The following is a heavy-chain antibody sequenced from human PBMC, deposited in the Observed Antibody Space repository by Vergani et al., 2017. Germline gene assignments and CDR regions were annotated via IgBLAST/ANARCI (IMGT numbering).Heavy chain of an antibody. Sequence: QVQLVESGGGVVQPGRSLRLSCAASGFTFSSYGMHWVRQAPGKGLEWVAVIWYDGSNKYYADSEKGRFTISRDNSKNTLYLQMNSLRAEDTAVYYCARERNLYSSGWYYFDYWGQGTLVTVSS. CDR1: GFTFSSYG. CDR3: ARERNLYSSGWYYFDY. J-gene: IGHJ4*02. V-gene: IGHV3-33*01. D-gene: IGHD6-19*01. CDR2: IWYDGSNK.